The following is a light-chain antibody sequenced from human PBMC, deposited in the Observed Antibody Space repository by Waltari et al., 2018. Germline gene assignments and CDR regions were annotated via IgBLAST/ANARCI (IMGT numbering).Light chain of an antibody. J-gene: IGLJ1*01. Sequence: QSALTPPASVSGSPGHSITISCTGTRSDVGGYHYVSWYQQHPGKAPKLMIYEVSNRPSGVSKRFSGSKSGNTASLTISGLQAEDEADYYCSSYTSSSTVFGTGTKVTVL. CDR2: EVS. V-gene: IGLV2-14*01. CDR1: RSDVGGYHY. CDR3: SSYTSSSTV.